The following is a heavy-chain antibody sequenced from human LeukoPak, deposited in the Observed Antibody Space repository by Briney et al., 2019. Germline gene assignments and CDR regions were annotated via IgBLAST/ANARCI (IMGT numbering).Heavy chain of an antibody. V-gene: IGHV3-53*01. J-gene: IGHJ4*02. D-gene: IGHD5-18*01. CDR3: ARGAVSAGAYSAGY. CDR1: GFTVSSNY. CDR2: IYSGGST. Sequence: GGSLRLSCAASGFTVSSNYMSWVRQAPGKGLEGVSVIYSGGSTYYADSVKGRFTISRDNSKNTLYLQMNSLRAEDTAVYYCARGAVSAGAYSAGYWGQGTLVTVSS.